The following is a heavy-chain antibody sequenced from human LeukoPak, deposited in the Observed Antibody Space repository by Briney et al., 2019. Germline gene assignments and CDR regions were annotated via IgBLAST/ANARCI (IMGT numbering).Heavy chain of an antibody. D-gene: IGHD4-17*01. CDR3: ARDVGPTVQPTPVDF. J-gene: IGHJ4*02. CDR1: GGSFSGYY. CDR2: INHSGST. Sequence: SETLSLTCAVYGGSFSGYYWSWIRQPPGKGLEWIGEINHSGSTNYNPSLKSRVTISVDTSKNQFSLKLSSVTAADTAVYYCARDVGPTVQPTPVDFWGQGTLVTVSS. V-gene: IGHV4-34*01.